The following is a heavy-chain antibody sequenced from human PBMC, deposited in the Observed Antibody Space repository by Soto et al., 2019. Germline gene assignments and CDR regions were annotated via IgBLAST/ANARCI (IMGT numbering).Heavy chain of an antibody. Sequence: GESLKISCKGSGYSFAGYWITWVRQKPGKGLEWMGRIDPSDSQTYYSPSFRGHATISATKSITTVFLQWSSLRASDTAMYYCARQIYDSDTGPNFQYYFESWGQGTPVTVSS. D-gene: IGHD3-22*01. CDR1: GYSFAGYW. V-gene: IGHV5-10-1*01. J-gene: IGHJ4*02. CDR3: ARQIYDSDTGPNFQYYFES. CDR2: IDPSDSQT.